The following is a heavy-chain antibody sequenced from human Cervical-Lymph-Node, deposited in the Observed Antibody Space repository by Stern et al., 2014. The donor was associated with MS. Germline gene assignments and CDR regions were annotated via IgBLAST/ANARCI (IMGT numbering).Heavy chain of an antibody. CDR1: GYPFTSYG. CDR3: ARGDRGWSSDY. Sequence: QVQLVQSGAQVKKPGASVKVSCKASGYPFTSYGINWVRQAPGQGLEWVGWISVSNGDAHYAQNVQGRVTMTTDASTSTASMELRSLRSDDTAVYYCARGDRGWSSDYWGQGTLVTVSS. J-gene: IGHJ4*02. D-gene: IGHD6-19*01. V-gene: IGHV1-18*01. CDR2: ISVSNGDA.